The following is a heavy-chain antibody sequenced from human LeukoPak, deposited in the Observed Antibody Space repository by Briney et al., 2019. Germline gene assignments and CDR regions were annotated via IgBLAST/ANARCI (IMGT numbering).Heavy chain of an antibody. Sequence: PSETLSVTCTVSGGSISSYYWSWIRQPPGNGLEWIGYIYYSGSTNYNPSLKSRVTISVDTSKNQFSLKLSSVTAADTAVYYCARLADYGDYDDYWGQGTLVTVSS. CDR1: GGSISSYY. V-gene: IGHV4-59*08. CDR2: IYYSGST. J-gene: IGHJ4*02. CDR3: ARLADYGDYDDY. D-gene: IGHD4-17*01.